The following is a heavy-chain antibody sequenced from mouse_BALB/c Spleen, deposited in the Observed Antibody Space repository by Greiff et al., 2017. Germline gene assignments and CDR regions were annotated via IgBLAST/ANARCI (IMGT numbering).Heavy chain of an antibody. CDR2: IYPGNSDT. V-gene: IGHV1-5*01. CDR1: GYSFTSYW. CDR3: ARSLYGYDVPLAY. J-gene: IGHJ3*01. D-gene: IGHD2-2*01. Sequence: VQLLQSGTVLARPGASVKMSCKASGYSFTSYWMHWVKQRPGQGLEWIGAIYPGNSDTSYNQKFKGKAKLTAVTSASTAYMELSSLTNEDSAVYYCARSLYGYDVPLAYWGQGTLVTVAA.